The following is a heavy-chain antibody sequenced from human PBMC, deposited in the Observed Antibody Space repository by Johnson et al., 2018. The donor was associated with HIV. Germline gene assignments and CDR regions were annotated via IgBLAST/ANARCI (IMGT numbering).Heavy chain of an antibody. CDR1: GFTFSSYA. CDR2: ISYDGSNK. Sequence: VQLVESGGGVVQPGRSLRLSCAASGFTFSSYAMHWVRQAPGKGLEWVAVISYDGSNKYYADSVKGRFTISRDNSKKPLYLQMNSLRAEDTAVYYGARGSSSSRFSPLGAFDIWGQGTMVTVSS. D-gene: IGHD6-6*01. V-gene: IGHV3-30*01. J-gene: IGHJ3*02. CDR3: ARGSSSSRFSPLGAFDI.